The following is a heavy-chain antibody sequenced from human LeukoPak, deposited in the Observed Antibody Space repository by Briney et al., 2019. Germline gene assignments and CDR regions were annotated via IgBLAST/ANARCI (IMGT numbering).Heavy chain of an antibody. CDR1: GGSISSGDYY. D-gene: IGHD4-11*01. CDR3: ARGRETSPDY. Sequence: SETLSLTCTVSGGSISSGDYYWSWIRQHPGKGLEWIGYIYYSGSTYYNPSLKSRVTISVDTSKNQFSLKLCSVTAADTAVYYCARGRETSPDYWDQGTLVTVSS. CDR2: IYYSGST. J-gene: IGHJ4*02. V-gene: IGHV4-31*03.